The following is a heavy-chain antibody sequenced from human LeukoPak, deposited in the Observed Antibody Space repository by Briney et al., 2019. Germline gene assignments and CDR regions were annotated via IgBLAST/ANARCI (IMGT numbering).Heavy chain of an antibody. CDR1: GYTFTSYY. CDR3: ARGGPRGDTAMVLTY. D-gene: IGHD5-18*01. CDR2: INPSGGST. V-gene: IGHV1-46*01. Sequence: ASVKVSCKASGYTFTSYYMHWVRQAPGQGLEWMGIINPSGGSTSYAQKFQGRVTMTRDTSTSTVYMELSSLRSEDTAVYYCARGGPRGDTAMVLTYWGQEPWSPSPQ. J-gene: IGHJ4*01.